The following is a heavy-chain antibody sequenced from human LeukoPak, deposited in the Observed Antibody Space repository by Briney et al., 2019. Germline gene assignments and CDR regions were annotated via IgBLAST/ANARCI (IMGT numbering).Heavy chain of an antibody. V-gene: IGHV3-30*02. CDR3: AKENCSSTSCYIDY. CDR2: LRYDGSNK. Sequence: GGSLRLSCAASGFTFSSYGMHWVRQAPGNGVEGVAFLRYDGSNKYYADSVKGRFTISRDNSKNTLYLQMNSLRAEDTAVYYCAKENCSSTSCYIDYWGQGTLVTVSS. J-gene: IGHJ4*02. D-gene: IGHD2-2*01. CDR1: GFTFSSYG.